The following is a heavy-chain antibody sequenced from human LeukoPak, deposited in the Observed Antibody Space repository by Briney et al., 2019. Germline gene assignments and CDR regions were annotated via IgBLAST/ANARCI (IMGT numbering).Heavy chain of an antibody. CDR3: AREGGDPRWLDP. V-gene: IGHV4-4*07. Sequence: SETLSLTCTVSGGSISSYYWTWIRQSAGKGLEWIGRINTSGSTNYNPSLRSRVAMSVNTSKNQFSLNLTSVTAADTAVYSCAREGGDPRWLDPWGQGTLVTVSS. CDR1: GGSISSYY. CDR2: INTSGST. D-gene: IGHD6-25*01. J-gene: IGHJ5*02.